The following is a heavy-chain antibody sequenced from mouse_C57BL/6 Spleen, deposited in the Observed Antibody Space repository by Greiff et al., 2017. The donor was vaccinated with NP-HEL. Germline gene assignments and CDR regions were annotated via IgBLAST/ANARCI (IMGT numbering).Heavy chain of an antibody. V-gene: IGHV5-17*01. J-gene: IGHJ3*01. CDR2: ISSGSSTN. CDR3: ARRDYDYPWFAY. Sequence: DVHLVESGGGLVKPGGSLKLSCAASGFTFSDYGMHWVRQAPEKGLEWVAYISSGSSTNYYADTVKGRFTISRDNAKNTLFLQMTSLRSEDTAMYYCARRDYDYPWFAYWGQGTLVTVSA. D-gene: IGHD2-4*01. CDR1: GFTFSDYG.